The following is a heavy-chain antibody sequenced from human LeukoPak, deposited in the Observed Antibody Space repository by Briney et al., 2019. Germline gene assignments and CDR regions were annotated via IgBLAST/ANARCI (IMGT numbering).Heavy chain of an antibody. CDR3: AKDHPYGSGSYYNGILDY. V-gene: IGHV3-30*02. Sequence: GGSLRLSCAASGFTFSSYGMHWVRQAPGKGLEWVAFIRYDGSNKYYADSVKGRFTISRDNSKNTLYLQMNSLRAEDTAVYYCAKDHPYGSGSYYNGILDYWGQGTLVTVSS. CDR2: IRYDGSNK. D-gene: IGHD3-10*01. CDR1: GFTFSSYG. J-gene: IGHJ4*02.